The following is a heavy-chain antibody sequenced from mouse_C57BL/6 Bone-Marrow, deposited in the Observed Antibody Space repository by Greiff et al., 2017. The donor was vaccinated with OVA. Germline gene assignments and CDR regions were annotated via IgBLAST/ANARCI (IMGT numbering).Heavy chain of an antibody. Sequence: VQLQESGAELVRPGASVTLSCKASGYTFTDYEMHWVKQTPVHGLEWIGAIDPETGGTAYNQKFKGKAILTADKSSSTAYMELRSLTSEDSAVYYCTREGYGDYWGQGTTLTVSS. CDR1: GYTFTDYE. J-gene: IGHJ2*01. D-gene: IGHD2-2*01. V-gene: IGHV1-15*01. CDR3: TREGYGDY. CDR2: IDPETGGT.